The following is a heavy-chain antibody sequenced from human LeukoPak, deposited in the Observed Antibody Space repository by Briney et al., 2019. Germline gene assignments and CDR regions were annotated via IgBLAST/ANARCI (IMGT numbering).Heavy chain of an antibody. CDR1: GGSISSGSYY. Sequence: SQTLSLTCTVSGGSISSGSYYWSWIRQPAGKGLEWIGRIYTSGSTNYNPSLRSRVTISVDTSKNQFSLKLSSVTAADTAVYYCASPLGYGDLPRVWGQGTLVTVSS. J-gene: IGHJ4*02. CDR3: ASPLGYGDLPRV. D-gene: IGHD4-17*01. CDR2: IYTSGST. V-gene: IGHV4-61*02.